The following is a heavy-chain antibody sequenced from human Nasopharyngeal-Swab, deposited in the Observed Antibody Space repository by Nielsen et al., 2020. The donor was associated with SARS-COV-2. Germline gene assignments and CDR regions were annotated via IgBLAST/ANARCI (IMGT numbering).Heavy chain of an antibody. CDR2: INHSGST. J-gene: IGHJ4*02. Sequence: SETLSLTCAVCGGSFSGYYWSWIRQPPGKGLEWIGEINHSGSTNYNPSLKSRVTISVDTSKNQFSLKLSSVTAADTAVYYCARGAPLRDFDYWGQGTLVTVSS. CDR3: ARGAPLRDFDY. V-gene: IGHV4-34*01. CDR1: GGSFSGYY. D-gene: IGHD5-12*01.